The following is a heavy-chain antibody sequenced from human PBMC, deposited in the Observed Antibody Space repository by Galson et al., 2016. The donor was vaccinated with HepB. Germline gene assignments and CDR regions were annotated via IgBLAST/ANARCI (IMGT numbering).Heavy chain of an antibody. V-gene: IGHV3-33*01. D-gene: IGHD3-22*01. Sequence: SLRLSCAASGFVFKNYGVHWVRQAPGKGLEWVATIWYDGINKYYVESVKGRFNISRDNSQNTVYLQMNSLRVEDSAVYFCAREDGTDYYDTNGYFRLDYWGQGTLVTVSS. CDR3: AREDGTDYYDTNGYFRLDY. CDR1: GFVFKNYG. CDR2: IWYDGINK. J-gene: IGHJ4*02.